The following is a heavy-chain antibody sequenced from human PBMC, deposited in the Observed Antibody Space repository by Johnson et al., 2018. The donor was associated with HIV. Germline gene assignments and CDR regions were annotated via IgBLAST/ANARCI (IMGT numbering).Heavy chain of an antibody. CDR2: IYSGGST. V-gene: IGHV3-66*01. CDR3: ARDFVGNSRAAGNAFDI. D-gene: IGHD6-13*01. CDR1: GFTFDDYG. Sequence: QLVESGGGVVRPGGSLRLSCAASGFTFDDYGMSWVRQAPGKGLEWVSVIYSGGSTYYADSVKGRFTISRDNSKNTLYLQMNSLRAEDTAVYYCARDFVGNSRAAGNAFDIWGQGTMVTVSS. J-gene: IGHJ3*02.